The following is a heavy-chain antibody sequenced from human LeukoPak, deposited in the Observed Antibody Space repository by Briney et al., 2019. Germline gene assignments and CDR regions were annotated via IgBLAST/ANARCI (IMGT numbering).Heavy chain of an antibody. CDR1: GGSISSSSYY. J-gene: IGHJ4*02. V-gene: IGHV4-39*01. D-gene: IGHD6-19*01. CDR2: IYYSGST. Sequence: SETLSLTCTVSGGSISSSSYYWGWIRQPPGKGLEWIGSIYYSGSTYYNPSLKSRVTISVDTSKNQFSLKLSSVTAADTAVYYCARLFFPSGHNSVAGIDYWGQGTLVTVSS. CDR3: ARLFFPSGHNSVAGIDY.